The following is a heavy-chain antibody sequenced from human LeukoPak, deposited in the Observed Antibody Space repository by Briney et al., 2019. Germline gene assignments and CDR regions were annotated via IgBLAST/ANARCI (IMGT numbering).Heavy chain of an antibody. CDR2: ISAYSGNT. Sequence: GASVKVSCKASGYNFISYDISWVRQAPGLGLEWMGWISAYSGNTNYAQKLQGRVTMTTDTSTSTAYMELRSLRSDDTAVYYCAREGLATVTSEYWGQGTLVTVSS. J-gene: IGHJ4*02. D-gene: IGHD4-17*01. CDR3: AREGLATVTSEY. V-gene: IGHV1-18*01. CDR1: GYNFISYD.